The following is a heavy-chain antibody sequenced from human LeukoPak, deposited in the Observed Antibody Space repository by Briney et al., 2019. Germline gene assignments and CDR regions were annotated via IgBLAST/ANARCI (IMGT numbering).Heavy chain of an antibody. J-gene: IGHJ6*02. CDR1: SGSLSGYY. V-gene: IGHV4-59*12. Sequence: PSETLSLTCTVSSGSLSGYYWSWIRQAPGKGLEFIGFAYQTGSTAYNPSLGSRVTISVDTSKNQFSLKLSSVTAADTAVYYCATIAAAGRYYGMDVWGQGTTVTVS. D-gene: IGHD6-13*01. CDR2: AYQTGST. CDR3: ATIAAAGRYYGMDV.